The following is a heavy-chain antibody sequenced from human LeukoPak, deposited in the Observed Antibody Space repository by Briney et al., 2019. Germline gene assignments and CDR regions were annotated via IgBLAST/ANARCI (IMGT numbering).Heavy chain of an antibody. Sequence: GGSLRLSCAASGFSFSTYEMNWVRQAPGKGLEWVSYISGSGSTIYYADSVKGRFTISRDNAKNSLYLQMNSLRAEDTAVYYCARGYRYGSDYWGQGTLVTVPS. CDR2: ISGSGSTI. CDR1: GFSFSTYE. D-gene: IGHD5-18*01. J-gene: IGHJ4*02. V-gene: IGHV3-48*03. CDR3: ARGYRYGSDY.